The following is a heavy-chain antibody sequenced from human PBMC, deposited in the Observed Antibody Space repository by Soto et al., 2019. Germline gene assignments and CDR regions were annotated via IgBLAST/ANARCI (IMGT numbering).Heavy chain of an antibody. CDR1: GDTFKNCV. D-gene: IGHD3-10*01. V-gene: IGHV1-69*01. Sequence: QVQVVQSGVEVRRPGSSVKVSCKASGDTFKNCVISWVRQAPGQGLEWMGGIIPLFGTTDFAQRFQGRLTITTDESTTTAYMELIRRRSEDTATYSCAAELGFGKLSVVWGQGTTVIVSS. CDR2: IIPLFGTT. J-gene: IGHJ6*02. CDR3: AAELGFGKLSVV.